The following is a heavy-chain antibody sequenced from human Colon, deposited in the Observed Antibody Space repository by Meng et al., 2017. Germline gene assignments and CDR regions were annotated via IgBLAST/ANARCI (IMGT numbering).Heavy chain of an antibody. CDR1: GGSFRGYY. J-gene: IGHJ5*02. CDR3: VRSSGWVRTGFDP. V-gene: IGHV4-34*01. CDR2: INHSGST. Sequence: QLQLQESGPGLVKPSETLSLACAVYGGSFRGYYWTWIRQPPGKGLEWIGEINHSGSTNYNPSVKSRVTISVDTSKNHFSLKLSSVTAADTAVYYCVRSSGWVRTGFDPWGQGTLVTVSS. D-gene: IGHD6-19*01.